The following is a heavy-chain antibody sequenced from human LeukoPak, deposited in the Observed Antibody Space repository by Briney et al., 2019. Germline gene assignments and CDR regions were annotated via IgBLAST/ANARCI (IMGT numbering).Heavy chain of an antibody. CDR1: GGTFSSYA. CDR3: ARDEFYGGNSVYYFDY. J-gene: IGHJ4*02. V-gene: IGHV1-69*13. Sequence: SVKVSCKASGGTFSSYAISWVRQAPGQGLEWMGGIIPIFGTANYAQKFQGRVTITADESTSTAYMELSSLRSEDTAVYYCARDEFYGGNSVYYFDYWGQGTLVTVSS. CDR2: IIPIFGTA. D-gene: IGHD4-23*01.